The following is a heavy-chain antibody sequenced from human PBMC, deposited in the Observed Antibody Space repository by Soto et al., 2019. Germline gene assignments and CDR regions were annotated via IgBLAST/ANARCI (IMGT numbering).Heavy chain of an antibody. J-gene: IGHJ3*02. CDR2: ITATGGNT. CDR3: AKCMQAYWNYDAHHI. Sequence: EVKLLESGGGLVQPGGSLRLSCAASGLTFSTYSMTWVRQAPGKGLGWVAHITATGGNTYYADSVRGRFTISRDTSGNTLYLQMNSLRAEDTALYYCAKCMQAYWNYDAHHIWGQGTMVTVSS. D-gene: IGHD1-7*01. V-gene: IGHV3-23*01. CDR1: GLTFSTYS.